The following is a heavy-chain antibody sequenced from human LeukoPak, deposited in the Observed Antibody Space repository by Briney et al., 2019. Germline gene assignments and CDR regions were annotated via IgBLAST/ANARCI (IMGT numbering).Heavy chain of an antibody. CDR1: GVTFSSYW. CDR2: INIGGSST. Sequence: GGSLRLSCAASGVTFSSYWMHWVRQAPGKGLVWVSRINIGGSSTSYADSVKRRFTISRDNAKNTLYLLMNSLRAEDTAVYYCARPPREFLYMDVWGKGTTVTVSS. D-gene: IGHD3-10*01. V-gene: IGHV3-74*01. CDR3: ARPPREFLYMDV. J-gene: IGHJ6*03.